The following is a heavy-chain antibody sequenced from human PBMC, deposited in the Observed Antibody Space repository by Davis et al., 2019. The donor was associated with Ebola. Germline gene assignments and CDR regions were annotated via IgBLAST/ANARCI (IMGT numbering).Heavy chain of an antibody. Sequence: GESLNISCAASGFTFSNYWVNWVRQTPGTGLEWVASIKQDGSDKYYVDSVKGRFTISRDNAKNSLFLQMTSLRADDTAVYYCRTWSTWGQGTLVTVSS. CDR2: IKQDGSDK. V-gene: IGHV3-7*03. D-gene: IGHD3/OR15-3a*01. CDR1: GFTFSNYW. J-gene: IGHJ5*02. CDR3: RTWST.